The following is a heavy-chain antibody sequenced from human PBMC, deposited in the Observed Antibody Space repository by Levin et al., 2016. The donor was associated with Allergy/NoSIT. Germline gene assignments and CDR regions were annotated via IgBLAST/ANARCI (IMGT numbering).Heavy chain of an antibody. D-gene: IGHD3-22*01. J-gene: IGHJ4*02. CDR1: GFTFSSYG. Sequence: GGSLRLSCAASGFTFSSYGMHWVRQAPGKGLEWVAVISYDGSNKYYADSVKGRFTISRDNSKNTLYLQMNSLRAEDTAVYYCAKDGADYYDSSGYLLRYYFDYWGQGTLVTVSS. V-gene: IGHV3-30*18. CDR2: ISYDGSNK. CDR3: AKDGADYYDSSGYLLRYYFDY.